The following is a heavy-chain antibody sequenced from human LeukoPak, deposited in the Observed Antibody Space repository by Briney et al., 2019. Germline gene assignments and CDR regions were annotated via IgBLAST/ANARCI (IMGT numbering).Heavy chain of an antibody. D-gene: IGHD2-2*01. CDR2: ISGSGDST. Sequence: GGSLRLSCAASLFSFSNSWMSWVRQAPGKGLEWVSAISGSGDSTYYADSVKGRFTISRDNSRNTLYLQMNSLRAGDTAVYYCAKSFRSTSLDYWGQGTLVTVSS. CDR1: LFSFSNSW. V-gene: IGHV3-23*01. J-gene: IGHJ4*02. CDR3: AKSFRSTSLDY.